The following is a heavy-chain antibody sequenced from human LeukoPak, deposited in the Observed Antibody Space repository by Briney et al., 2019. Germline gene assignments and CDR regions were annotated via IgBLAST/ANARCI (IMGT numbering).Heavy chain of an antibody. J-gene: IGHJ4*02. CDR1: KFTFNNYA. D-gene: IGHD2-15*01. V-gene: IGHV3-23*01. CDR3: AKAPATSCSGVYCYPFDH. Sequence: PGGSLRLSCLASKFTFNNYAITWVRQAPGPGLERDSATSSSDAGTYYAESVRGRFTISRDNSKNTLFLQMNSLRAEDAAVYYCAKAPATSCSGVYCYPFDHWGQGTLVTVSS. CDR2: TSSSDAGT.